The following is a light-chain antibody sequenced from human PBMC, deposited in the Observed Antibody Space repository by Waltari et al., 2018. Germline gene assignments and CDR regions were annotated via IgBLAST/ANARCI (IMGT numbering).Light chain of an antibody. J-gene: IGLJ2*01. CDR1: SSNIGSNY. V-gene: IGLV1-47*01. CDR2: RNN. CDR3: AAWDDSLSGRGVV. Sequence: QSVLTQPPSASGTPGQRVTISCSGSSSNIGSNYVYWYQQLPGTAPKLLIYRNNQRPSGVPDRCAGSKSGTSASRAISGLRSEDEADYYCAAWDDSLSGRGVVFGGGTKLTVL.